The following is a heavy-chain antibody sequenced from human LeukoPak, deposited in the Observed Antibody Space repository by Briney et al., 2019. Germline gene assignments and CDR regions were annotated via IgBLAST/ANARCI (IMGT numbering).Heavy chain of an antibody. CDR2: ISYDGSNK. Sequence: GSLRLSCAASGFTFSSYAMHWVRQAPGKGLEWVAVISYDGSNKYYADSVKGRFTISRDNSKNTLYPQMNSLRAEDTAVYYCARERSSVVTDPRGFDYWGQGTLVTVSS. J-gene: IGHJ4*02. V-gene: IGHV3-30-3*01. CDR3: ARERSSVVTDPRGFDY. D-gene: IGHD2-21*02. CDR1: GFTFSSYA.